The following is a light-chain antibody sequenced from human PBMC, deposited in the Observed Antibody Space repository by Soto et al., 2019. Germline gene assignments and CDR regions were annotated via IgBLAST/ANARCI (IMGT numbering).Light chain of an antibody. V-gene: IGLV2-14*01. CDR1: SSDVGGYNY. CDR3: SSYSSSSTPWV. J-gene: IGLJ3*02. Sequence: QSALTQPASVSGSPGQSITISCTGTSSDVGGYNYVSWYQHHPGKAPKLIIYEVTNRPSGISNRFSGSKSGNTASLIISGLQAEDEADHYCSSYSSSSTPWVFGGGTKLTVL. CDR2: EVT.